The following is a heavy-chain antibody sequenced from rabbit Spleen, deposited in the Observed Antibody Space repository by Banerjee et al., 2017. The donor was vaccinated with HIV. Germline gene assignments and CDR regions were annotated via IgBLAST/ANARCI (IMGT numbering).Heavy chain of an antibody. CDR1: GLDLSSRYW. Sequence: QQRLVESGGGLVKPGASLTLTCKASGLDLSSRYWICWVRQAPGKGLEWIACIDVAKYGTTYYTSWAKGRFTISKTSSTTVTLHMTSLTVADTATYFCARDAAGREDFNLWGPGTLVTVS. J-gene: IGHJ4*01. D-gene: IGHD4-2*01. CDR2: IDVAKYGTT. CDR3: ARDAAGREDFNL. V-gene: IGHV1S45*01.